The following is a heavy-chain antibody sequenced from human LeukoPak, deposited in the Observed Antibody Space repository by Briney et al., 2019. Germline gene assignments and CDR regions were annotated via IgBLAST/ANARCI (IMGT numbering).Heavy chain of an antibody. J-gene: IGHJ3*02. CDR1: GYTFSIYS. CDR2: ISSSSGYI. D-gene: IGHD5-12*01. Sequence: PGGSLRLSCAASGYTFSIYSMNWVRQAPGRGLEWVSSISSSSGYIYYADSVKGRLTISKDNAKNSLYLQMNSLRAEDTAVYYCARDTDYDSRSIWGQGTMVTVSS. V-gene: IGHV3-21*01. CDR3: ARDTDYDSRSI.